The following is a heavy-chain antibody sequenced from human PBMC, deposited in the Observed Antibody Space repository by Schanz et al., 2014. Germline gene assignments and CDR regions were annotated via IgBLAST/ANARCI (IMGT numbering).Heavy chain of an antibody. D-gene: IGHD3-10*02. Sequence: EVQLLESGGGFVQPGGSLRLSCAASEFSFSSFGMNWVRQAPGKGLEWVSYISSTSRAAYYADSVKGRFTISRDNAKNALYLQMNSLRAEDTAVYFCAREAACNKSVCCPDAGGQGTLVAVSS. J-gene: IGHJ5*02. CDR1: EFSFSSFG. V-gene: IGHV3-48*01. CDR2: ISSTSRAA. CDR3: AREAACNKSVCCPDA.